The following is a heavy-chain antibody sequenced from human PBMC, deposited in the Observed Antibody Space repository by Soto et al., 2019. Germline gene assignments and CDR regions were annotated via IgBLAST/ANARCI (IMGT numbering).Heavy chain of an antibody. V-gene: IGHV1-69*02. CDR3: ARGRGYSGYDEGYYYGMDV. CDR2: IIPILGIA. Sequence: QVQLVQSGAEVKKPGSSVKVSCKASGGTFSSYTISWVRQAPGQGLEWKGRIIPILGIANYAQKFQGRVTITADKPTSTAYMELSSLRSEDTAVYYCARGRGYSGYDEGYYYGMDVWGQGTTVTVSS. CDR1: GGTFSSYT. D-gene: IGHD5-12*01. J-gene: IGHJ6*02.